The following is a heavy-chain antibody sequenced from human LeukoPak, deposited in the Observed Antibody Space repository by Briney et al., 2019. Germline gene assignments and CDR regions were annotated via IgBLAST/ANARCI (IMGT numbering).Heavy chain of an antibody. CDR2: IYPNSGAT. J-gene: IGHJ4*02. CDR3: GTLLSNGPFDY. CDR1: GYTFIGYY. V-gene: IGHV1-2*02. Sequence: ASVKVSCKASGYTFIGYYMHWVRQAPGQGLEWMGWIYPNSGATKYAQKFQGRVTMTRDTSISTAYMELSGLRSDDTAVYYCGTLLSNGPFDYWGQGSLVTVSS.